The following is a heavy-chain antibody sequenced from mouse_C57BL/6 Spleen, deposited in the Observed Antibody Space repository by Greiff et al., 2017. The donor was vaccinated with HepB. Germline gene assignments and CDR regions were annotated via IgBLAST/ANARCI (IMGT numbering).Heavy chain of an antibody. J-gene: IGHJ3*01. V-gene: IGHV1-61*01. Sequence: VQLQQSGAELVRPGSSVKLSCKASGYTFTSYWMDWVKQRPGQGLEWIGNIYPSDSDTHYNQKFKDKATLTVDKSSSTAYMQLSSLTSEDSAIYYGARKGYGEGFAYWGQGTLVTVSA. CDR1: GYTFTSYW. CDR3: ARKGYGEGFAY. D-gene: IGHD2-13*01. CDR2: IYPSDSDT.